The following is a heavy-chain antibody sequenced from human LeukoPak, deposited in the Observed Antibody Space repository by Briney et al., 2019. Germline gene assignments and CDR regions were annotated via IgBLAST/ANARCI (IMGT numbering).Heavy chain of an antibody. D-gene: IGHD3-3*01. Sequence: GSLRLSCGASGFTFSSYSMNWVRQAPGTGLEWDSAISGSGGSTYYADSVKGRFTISRDNSKNTLYLQMNSLRAEDTAVYYCAKENDFWSGHFDAFDLWGQGIMVTVSS. V-gene: IGHV3-23*01. J-gene: IGHJ3*01. CDR2: ISGSGGST. CDR1: GFTFSSYS. CDR3: AKENDFWSGHFDAFDL.